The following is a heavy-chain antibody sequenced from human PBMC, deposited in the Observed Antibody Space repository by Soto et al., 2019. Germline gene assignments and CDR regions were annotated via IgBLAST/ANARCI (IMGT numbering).Heavy chain of an antibody. J-gene: IGHJ6*02. CDR3: ARRGYCSSTYCYTGVGGYFYGMDV. CDR1: GFTFRSYW. Sequence: EVQLVESGGGLVQPGGSLRLSCAGSGFTFRSYWMSWVRQAPGKGLEWVANIKQDGSEKYYVDSVKGRFTIPRDNAKKSLYREMNSLRVEDTAVYYCARRGYCSSTYCYTGVGGYFYGMDVWGQGTTVTVSS. CDR2: IKQDGSEK. D-gene: IGHD2-2*02. V-gene: IGHV3-7*03.